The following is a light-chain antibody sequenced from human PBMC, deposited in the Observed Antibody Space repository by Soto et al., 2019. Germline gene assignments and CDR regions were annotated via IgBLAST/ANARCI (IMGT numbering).Light chain of an antibody. CDR3: QQRSNWPPLT. CDR1: RSIGTY. CDR2: DSS. V-gene: IGKV3-11*01. Sequence: EIVLTQSPATVSLSPGERATLSCRASRSIGTYLAWYQQKPGQAPRLHIYDSSNRATGVPARFSGSGSGTDFTLTINSLEPEDFAIYYCQQRSNWPPLTFGGGTRVDI. J-gene: IGKJ4*01.